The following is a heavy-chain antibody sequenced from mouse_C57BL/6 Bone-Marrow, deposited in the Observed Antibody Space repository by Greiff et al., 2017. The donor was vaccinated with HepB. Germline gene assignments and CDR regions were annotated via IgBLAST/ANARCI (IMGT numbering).Heavy chain of an antibody. J-gene: IGHJ1*03. CDR3: ARRISTVVAHEGYWYFDV. V-gene: IGHV14-3*01. CDR1: GFNIKNTY. D-gene: IGHD1-1*01. Sequence: EVKLQQSVAELVRPGASVKLSCTASGFNIKNTYMHWVKQRPEQGLEWIGRIDPANGNTKYAPKFQGKATITADTSSNTAYLQLSSLTSEDTAIYYCARRISTVVAHEGYWYFDVWGTGTTVTVSS. CDR2: IDPANGNT.